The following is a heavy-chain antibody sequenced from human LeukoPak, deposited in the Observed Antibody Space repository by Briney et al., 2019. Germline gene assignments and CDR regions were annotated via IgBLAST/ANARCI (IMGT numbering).Heavy chain of an antibody. CDR2: ISYDGSNK. J-gene: IGHJ4*02. D-gene: IGHD5-12*01. CDR3: AKGPSKWLRKHDYYFDY. V-gene: IGHV3-30*04. Sequence: GGSLRLSCAASGFTFSSYAMHWVRQAPGKGLEWVAVISYDGSNKYYADSVKGRFTISRDNSKNTLYLQMNSLRAEDTAVYYCAKGPSKWLRKHDYYFDYWGQGTLVTVSS. CDR1: GFTFSSYA.